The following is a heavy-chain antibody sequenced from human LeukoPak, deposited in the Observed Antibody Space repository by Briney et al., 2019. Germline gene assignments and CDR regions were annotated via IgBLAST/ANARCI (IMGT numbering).Heavy chain of an antibody. J-gene: IGHJ3*02. V-gene: IGHV4-59*01. CDR1: GGSISSYY. CDR2: IYYSGST. D-gene: IGHD3-22*01. CDR3: ARGPQAKYYYDIPDAFDI. Sequence: PSETLSLTCTVSGGSISSYYWSWIRQAPGKGLEWIGYIYYSGSTNYNPSLKSRVTISVDTSKNQFSLKLSSVTAADTAVYYCARGPQAKYYYDIPDAFDIWGQGTMVTVSS.